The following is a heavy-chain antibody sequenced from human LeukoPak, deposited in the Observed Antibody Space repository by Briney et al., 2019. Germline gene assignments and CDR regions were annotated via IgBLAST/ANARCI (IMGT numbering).Heavy chain of an antibody. CDR2: INPSSGGT. CDR1: GYTFTGYY. D-gene: IGHD3-10*01. J-gene: IGHJ5*02. Sequence: GASVKVSCKASGYTFTGYYMHWVRQAPGQGLEWMGWINPSSGGTNFAQKFQGRVTMTSDTSISTAYMELSRLRSDDTAVYYCARALGYGSGSYSQPLNWFGPWGRGTLVTVSS. V-gene: IGHV1-2*02. CDR3: ARALGYGSGSYSQPLNWFGP.